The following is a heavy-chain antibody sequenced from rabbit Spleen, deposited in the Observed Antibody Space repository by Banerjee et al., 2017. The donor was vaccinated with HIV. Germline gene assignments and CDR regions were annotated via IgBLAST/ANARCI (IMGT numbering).Heavy chain of an antibody. V-gene: IGHV1S45*01. Sequence: QEQLEESGGDLVKPEGSLTLTCTASGFSFSSRYYMCWVRQAPGKGLEWIGCIGSGATGNTYYASWAKGRFTISKTSSTTLPIQMTSLTAADTATYFCARTTYGYDDYADLYYAAMALCVPGTLVTVS. J-gene: IGHJ6*01. CDR3: ARTTYGYDDYADLYYAAMAL. CDR1: GFSFSSRYY. CDR2: IGSGATGNT. D-gene: IGHD6-1*01.